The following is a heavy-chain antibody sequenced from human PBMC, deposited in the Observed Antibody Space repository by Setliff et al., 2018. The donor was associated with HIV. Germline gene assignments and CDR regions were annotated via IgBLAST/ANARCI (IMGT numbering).Heavy chain of an antibody. CDR2: INPNSGDT. V-gene: IGHV1-2*02. J-gene: IGHJ5*02. CDR1: GYTFIGHY. CDR3: ARDMFEIWERSLAKGDEFDP. D-gene: IGHD3-10*02. Sequence: GASVKVSCKASGYTFIGHYIHWVRQAPGQGLEWMGWINPNSGDTKYAQKFQDRVSLTRDTSLSTAYMELSSLTSDGTAIYYCARDMFEIWERSLAKGDEFDPWGQGSLVTVSS.